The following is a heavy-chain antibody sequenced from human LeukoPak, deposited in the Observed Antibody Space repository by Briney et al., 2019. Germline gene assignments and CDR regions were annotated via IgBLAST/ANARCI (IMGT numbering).Heavy chain of an antibody. V-gene: IGHV3-23*01. J-gene: IGHJ6*02. CDR1: GFTFRNYA. D-gene: IGHD3-10*01. CDR2: ISGSGGAT. Sequence: GGSLRLSCVVSGFTFRNYAMNWVRQAPGKGLEWVSAISGSGGATYYADSVKGRFSISRDNSKNTLYLQMTSLRAGDTAVYFCAKEILLWFGAMDVWGQGTTVTVSS. CDR3: AKEILLWFGAMDV.